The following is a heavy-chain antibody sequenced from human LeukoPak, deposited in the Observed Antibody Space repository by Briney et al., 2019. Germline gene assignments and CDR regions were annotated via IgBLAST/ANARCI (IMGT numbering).Heavy chain of an antibody. CDR3: ARQSSDYYYYYIDV. Sequence: SETLSLTCTVSGGSISSRGYYWAWIRQPPGKGLEWIGSIYYSGSTYYNPSLKSRVTMSVDTSKNQFSLKLSSVTAADTAVYYCARQSSDYYYYYIDVWGEGTTVIVSS. CDR2: IYYSGST. CDR1: GGSISSRGYY. V-gene: IGHV4-39*01. J-gene: IGHJ6*03.